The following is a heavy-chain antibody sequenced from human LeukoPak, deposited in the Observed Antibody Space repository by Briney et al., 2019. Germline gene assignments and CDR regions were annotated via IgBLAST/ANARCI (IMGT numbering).Heavy chain of an antibody. CDR3: ARVEGNIVTTTEGYFDY. V-gene: IGHV3-9*01. Sequence: PGGSLRLSCAASGFTFDDYAMHWVRQAPGKGLEWVSGISWNSGSIGYADSVKGRFTISRDNAKNSLYLQMNSLRAEDTAVYYCARVEGNIVTTTEGYFDYWGQGTLVTVSS. CDR1: GFTFDDYA. J-gene: IGHJ4*02. CDR2: ISWNSGSI. D-gene: IGHD5-12*01.